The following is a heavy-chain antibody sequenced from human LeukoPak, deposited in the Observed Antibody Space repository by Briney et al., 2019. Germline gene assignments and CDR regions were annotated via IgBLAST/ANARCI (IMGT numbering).Heavy chain of an antibody. J-gene: IGHJ4*02. Sequence: GGSLRLSCAASGFTFSSYAMSWVRQAPGKGLEWVSAISGSGGSTYCADSVKGRFTISRDNSKNTLYLQMNSLRAEDTAVYYCAKVEQRFPYFDYWGQGTLVTVSS. D-gene: IGHD1/OR15-1a*01. CDR2: ISGSGGST. V-gene: IGHV3-23*01. CDR1: GFTFSSYA. CDR3: AKVEQRFPYFDY.